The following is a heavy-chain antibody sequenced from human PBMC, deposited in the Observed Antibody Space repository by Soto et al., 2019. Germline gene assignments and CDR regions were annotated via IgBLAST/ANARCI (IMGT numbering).Heavy chain of an antibody. Sequence: PGGSLRLSCAASGFTFDSYAIHWVRQAPGKGLEWVAFVSYGGNDKDYADSVRGRFTISRDNSKNTVILQMNRLRPEDTAVYFCARDKRSYGDYYYYGMDVWGPGTTVTVSS. CDR2: VSYGGNDK. CDR3: ARDKRSYGDYYYYGMDV. D-gene: IGHD4-17*01. J-gene: IGHJ6*02. CDR1: GFTFDSYA. V-gene: IGHV3-30*01.